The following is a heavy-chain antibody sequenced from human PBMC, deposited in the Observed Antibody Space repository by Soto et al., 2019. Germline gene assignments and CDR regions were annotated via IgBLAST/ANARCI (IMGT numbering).Heavy chain of an antibody. J-gene: IGHJ4*02. V-gene: IGHV3-73*02. CDR1: GFTFSGSA. CDR3: TRLGIAAAGTDY. CDR2: IRSKAKSYAT. Sequence: EVQLVESGGGLDQRGGSLKLSCAASGFTFSGSAMHWVRQASGKGLEWVGRIRSKAKSYATVYAASVKGRFTISRDDSKNTAYLQMNSLKIEDTAVYYCTRLGIAAAGTDYWGQGTLVTVSS. D-gene: IGHD6-13*01.